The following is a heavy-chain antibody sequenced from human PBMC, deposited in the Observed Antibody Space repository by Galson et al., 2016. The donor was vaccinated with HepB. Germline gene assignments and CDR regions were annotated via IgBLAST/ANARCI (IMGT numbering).Heavy chain of an antibody. Sequence: SVKVSCKASGYIFTTYYIHWVRKAPGQGLEWMGIINPNGGPTRSAQKFQGRVTMTRATSTSTVYMELNSLRSEDTAVYYCARARTYDNDWFDPWGQGTLVTVSS. V-gene: IGHV1-46*01. CDR1: GYIFTTYY. D-gene: IGHD3-22*01. J-gene: IGHJ5*02. CDR3: ARARTYDNDWFDP. CDR2: INPNGGPT.